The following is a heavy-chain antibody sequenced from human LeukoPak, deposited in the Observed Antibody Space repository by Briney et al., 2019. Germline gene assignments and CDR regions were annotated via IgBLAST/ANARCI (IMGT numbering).Heavy chain of an antibody. Sequence: GGSLRLSCAASGFTFSSYAMHWVRQAPGKGLEWVAVISYDGSNKYYADSVKGRFTISRDNSKNTLYLQMNSLRAEDTAVYYCARSGYYDSSRYYFDYWGQGTLVTVSS. CDR1: GFTFSSYA. J-gene: IGHJ4*02. V-gene: IGHV3-30*04. CDR3: ARSGYYDSSRYYFDY. D-gene: IGHD3-22*01. CDR2: ISYDGSNK.